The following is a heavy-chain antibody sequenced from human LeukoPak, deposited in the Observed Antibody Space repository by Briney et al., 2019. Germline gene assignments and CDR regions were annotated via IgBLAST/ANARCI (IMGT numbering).Heavy chain of an antibody. V-gene: IGHV3-74*01. Sequence: GGSLRLSCVASGFIFSKHWMHWVRQAPGKGLVWVSSLNLDGSTTSFADSVKGRFTISRDNAKNPLYLQMNSLRVDDTGVYYCARESSGSYWGWGQGTLVTVSS. D-gene: IGHD3-10*01. CDR3: ARESSGSYWG. J-gene: IGHJ4*02. CDR2: LNLDGSTT. CDR1: GFIFSKHW.